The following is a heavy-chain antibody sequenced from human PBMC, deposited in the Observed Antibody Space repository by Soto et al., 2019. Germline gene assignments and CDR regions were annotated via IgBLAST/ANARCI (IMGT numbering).Heavy chain of an antibody. V-gene: IGHV3-7*05. J-gene: IGHJ3*02. CDR3: ARDVSPGSGGYYFGVFNI. CDR2: IKGDGSAK. CDR1: GFAFGSSW. Sequence: EVQLVESGGGLVQPGGSLGLSCAASGFAFGSSWMTWVRQAPGKGVEWVANIKGDGSAKSYLDSVRGRFTVYRDKAENSLFRQINILRAEDTAQYYCARDVSPGSGGYYFGVFNIWGQGTRVSVSS. D-gene: IGHD6-25*01.